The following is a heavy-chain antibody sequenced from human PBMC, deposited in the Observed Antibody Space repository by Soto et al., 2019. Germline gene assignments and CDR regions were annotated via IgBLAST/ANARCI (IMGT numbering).Heavy chain of an antibody. Sequence: SETLSLTCTVSGGSISSSSYYWGWIRQPPGKGLEWIGGIYYSGSTYYNPSLKSRVTISVDTSKNQFSLKLSSVTAADTAVYYCARHIGSYYGDFDYWGQGTLVTVSS. J-gene: IGHJ4*02. V-gene: IGHV4-39*01. CDR1: GGSISSSSYY. D-gene: IGHD4-17*01. CDR3: ARHIGSYYGDFDY. CDR2: IYYSGST.